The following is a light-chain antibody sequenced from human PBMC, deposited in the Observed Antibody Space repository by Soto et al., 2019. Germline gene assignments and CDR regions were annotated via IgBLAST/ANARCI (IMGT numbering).Light chain of an antibody. V-gene: IGKV3-20*01. Sequence: IVLTQSPGTLSLSPGERATLSCRASQSVSSSYLAWYQQKPGQAPRLLIHGVSTRAAGIPDRFSGSGSGTDFTLNISRLEPEDLAVYYCQQYVTSPYIFGQGTTLESK. CDR1: QSVSSSY. CDR2: GVS. J-gene: IGKJ2*01. CDR3: QQYVTSPYI.